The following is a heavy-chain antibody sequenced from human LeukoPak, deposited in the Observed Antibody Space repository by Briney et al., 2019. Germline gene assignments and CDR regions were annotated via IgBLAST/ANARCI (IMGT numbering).Heavy chain of an antibody. CDR1: GLTFSSYS. D-gene: IGHD3-22*01. Sequence: GGSLRLSCAASGLTFSSYSMNWVRQAPGEGLEWVSSISSSSSYINYADSVKGRFTNSRDNAKNSLYLQMNSLRAEYTAVYYCAREQAYYDSSGYYVDYWGQGTLVTVSS. V-gene: IGHV3-21*01. J-gene: IGHJ4*02. CDR2: ISSSSSYI. CDR3: AREQAYYDSSGYYVDY.